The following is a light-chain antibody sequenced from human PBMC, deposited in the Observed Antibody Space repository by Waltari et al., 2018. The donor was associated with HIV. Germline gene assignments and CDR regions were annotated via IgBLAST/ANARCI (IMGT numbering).Light chain of an antibody. CDR1: QSISNS. J-gene: IGKJ1*01. CDR2: DAS. CDR3: LQYARSPRT. V-gene: IGKV3-20*01. Sequence: VSTQSPGTLSLYGGQRVTLSCGARQSISNSLAWYQQKPGQAPRLLVYDASIMATGIPDRFSGSGSGTYFTLTITRLEPEDFALYFCLQYARSPRTFGQGTKVEIK.